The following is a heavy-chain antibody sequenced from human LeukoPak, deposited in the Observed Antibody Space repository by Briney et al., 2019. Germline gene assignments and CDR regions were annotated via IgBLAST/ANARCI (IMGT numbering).Heavy chain of an antibody. J-gene: IGHJ4*02. CDR1: GFTFSSYW. CDR2: IKRDGSEK. V-gene: IGHV3-7*05. Sequence: GGSLRLSCAASGFTFSSYWMSWVRQAPGKGPEWVANIKRDGSEKYYVDSVKGRFTISRDNAKNSLYLQMNSLRAEDTAVYYCARGLGTTVTNEYYYDSSGYYDGGLDYWGQGTLVTVSS. D-gene: IGHD3-22*01. CDR3: ARGLGTTVTNEYYYDSSGYYDGGLDY.